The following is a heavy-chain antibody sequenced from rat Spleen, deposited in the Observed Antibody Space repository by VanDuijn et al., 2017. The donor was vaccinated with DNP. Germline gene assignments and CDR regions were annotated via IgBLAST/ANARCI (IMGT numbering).Heavy chain of an antibody. CDR1: GYTFTNYY. J-gene: IGHJ2*01. CDR3: ARCPLYYYSNFIAYYFDY. D-gene: IGHD1-2*01. Sequence: QVHLQQSGAELAKPGSSMKISCTASGYTFTNYYIGWIKRTTGQGLELIGYINTGSGGTGYNEKFKDRATLTVDKFSNTAFMQLSSLTPDDSAVYYCARCPLYYYSNFIAYYFDYWGQGVMVTVSS. V-gene: IGHV1-43*01. CDR2: INTGSGGT.